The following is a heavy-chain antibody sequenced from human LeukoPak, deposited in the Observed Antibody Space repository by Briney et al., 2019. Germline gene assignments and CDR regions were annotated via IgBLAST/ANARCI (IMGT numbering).Heavy chain of an antibody. J-gene: IGHJ4*02. D-gene: IGHD5-24*01. CDR3: AKDRQWAYNYYFDY. CDR2: TSGSGGST. Sequence: PGGSLRLSCAASGFTFSSYAMSWVRQAPGKGLEWVSATSGSGGSTYYADSVKGRFTISRDNSKNTLYLQMNSLRAEDTAVYYCAKDRQWAYNYYFDYWGQGTLATVSS. CDR1: GFTFSSYA. V-gene: IGHV3-23*01.